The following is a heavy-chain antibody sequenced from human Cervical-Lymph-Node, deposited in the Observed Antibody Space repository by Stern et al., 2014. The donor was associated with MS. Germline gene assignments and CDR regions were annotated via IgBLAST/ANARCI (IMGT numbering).Heavy chain of an antibody. CDR3: ARQAGASTTYYFDY. V-gene: IGHV5-51*01. CDR2: IYPGDSDT. Sequence: EVQLEESGTEVKRPGQSLKISCKGSGYTFSNYWIGWVRQMPGKGLEWMGIIYPGDSDTRYSPSFQGHVTMSADKSINTAYLQWNNLRASDTAMYYCARQAGASTTYYFDYWGQGALVTVSS. J-gene: IGHJ4*02. D-gene: IGHD1-26*01. CDR1: GYTFSNYW.